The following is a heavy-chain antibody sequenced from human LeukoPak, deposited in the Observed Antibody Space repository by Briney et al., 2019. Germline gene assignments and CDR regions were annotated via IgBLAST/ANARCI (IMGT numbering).Heavy chain of an antibody. Sequence: PGGSLRLSCAASGFTFSSYAMSWARQAPGKGLEWVSAISGSGGSTYYADSVKGRFTISRDNSKNTLYLQMNSLRAEDTAVYYCAREQQGSNAFDIWGQGTMVTVSS. CDR3: AREQQGSNAFDI. D-gene: IGHD6-13*01. CDR2: ISGSGGST. J-gene: IGHJ3*02. V-gene: IGHV3-23*01. CDR1: GFTFSSYA.